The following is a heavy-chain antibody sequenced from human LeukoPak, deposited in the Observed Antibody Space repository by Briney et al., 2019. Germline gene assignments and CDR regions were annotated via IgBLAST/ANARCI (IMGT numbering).Heavy chain of an antibody. CDR3: AREAEMATIDY. V-gene: IGHV1-46*01. D-gene: IGHD5-24*01. Sequence: ASVKVSCKASGYTFTSYYMHWVRQAPGQGLEWMGIINPSGGSTSYAQKFQGRVTMTRDTSTSTVYMGLSSLRSEDTAVYYCAREAEMATIDYWGQGTLVTVFS. CDR2: INPSGGST. CDR1: GYTFTSYY. J-gene: IGHJ4*02.